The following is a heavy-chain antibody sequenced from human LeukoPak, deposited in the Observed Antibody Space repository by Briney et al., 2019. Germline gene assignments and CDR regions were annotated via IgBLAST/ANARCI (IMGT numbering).Heavy chain of an antibody. V-gene: IGHV1-69*05. J-gene: IGHJ4*02. D-gene: IGHD5-12*01. CDR1: GGSFNNYA. CDR2: FIPILDTT. CDR3: ARSNDYDYHFNY. Sequence: ASVKVSCKASGGSFNNYAVTWVRQAPGQGLEWMGGFIPILDTTNYAPNFRGRVTITTDESSTTAYMELSSLKWEDTALYYCARSNDYDYHFNYWGQGTLVTVSS.